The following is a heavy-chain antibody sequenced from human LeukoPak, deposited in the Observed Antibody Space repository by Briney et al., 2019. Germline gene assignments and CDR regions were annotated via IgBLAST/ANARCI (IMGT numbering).Heavy chain of an antibody. V-gene: IGHV3-23*01. J-gene: IGHJ4*02. CDR1: GFTFSNHA. Sequence: QTGGSLRLSCAASGFTFSNHAMTWVRQAPGKGLEWVSEITGSGSSTYYADSVKGRSTISRDNSKNTMFLQMNSVRAEDTATYYCAREWFDFDYWGQGILVTVSS. D-gene: IGHD3-22*01. CDR3: AREWFDFDY. CDR2: ITGSGSST.